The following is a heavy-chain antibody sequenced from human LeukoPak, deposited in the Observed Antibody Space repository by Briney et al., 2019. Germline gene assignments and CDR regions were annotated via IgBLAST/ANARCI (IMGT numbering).Heavy chain of an antibody. CDR3: ARRSKDWYFDL. J-gene: IGHJ2*01. CDR1: GYTFTSYY. CDR2: INPSDGRT. Sequence: ASVKVSCKASGYTFTSYYIHWVRQAPGRGLEWMGIINPSDGRTTYAQRFQGRVTMTRDTSTSTVYMELSGLRSEDTAVYYCARRSKDWYFDLWGRGTLVTVSS. V-gene: IGHV1-46*01.